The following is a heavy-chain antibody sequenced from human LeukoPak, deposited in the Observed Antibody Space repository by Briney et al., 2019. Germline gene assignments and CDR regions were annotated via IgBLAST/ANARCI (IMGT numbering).Heavy chain of an antibody. CDR3: ARYADGIFY. Sequence: PGGSLRLSCAASGFTFSSSWMHWVRQAPGKGLIWVSRVNGDGTGTIYADSVKGRFTISRDNAKNTLYLQMNSLRAEDTAAYYCARYADGIFYWGQGTLVTVSS. CDR2: VNGDGTGT. D-gene: IGHD1-14*01. CDR1: GFTFSSSW. J-gene: IGHJ4*02. V-gene: IGHV3-74*01.